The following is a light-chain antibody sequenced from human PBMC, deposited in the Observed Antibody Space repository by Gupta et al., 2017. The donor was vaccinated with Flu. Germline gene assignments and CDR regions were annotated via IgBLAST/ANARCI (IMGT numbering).Light chain of an antibody. CDR2: DVS. Sequence: QPALTQPASVSGSPGRSITITCSGTSSYVGNSDYVSWYQQDSGKAPKLLIYDVSNRPSGVSSRFSGSKSANTASLTIPGLQAEDETDYYCSSYTSTTTFYVLGTGTKVTVL. J-gene: IGLJ1*01. V-gene: IGLV2-14*01. CDR3: SSYTSTTTFYV. CDR1: SSYVGNSDY.